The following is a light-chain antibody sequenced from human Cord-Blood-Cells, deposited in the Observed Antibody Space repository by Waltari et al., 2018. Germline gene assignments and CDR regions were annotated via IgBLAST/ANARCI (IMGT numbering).Light chain of an antibody. CDR2: GAP. J-gene: IGKJ2*01. CDR3: QQYNNWPYT. CDR1: QSVSSN. V-gene: IGKV3-15*01. Sequence: EIVMTQSPATLSVSPGERVTLSCRASQSVSSNLAGYQQKPAQAPRLLIYGAPPRATGIPARFSGSGSGTEFTLTISSLQSEDFAVYYCQQYNNWPYTFGQGTKLEIK.